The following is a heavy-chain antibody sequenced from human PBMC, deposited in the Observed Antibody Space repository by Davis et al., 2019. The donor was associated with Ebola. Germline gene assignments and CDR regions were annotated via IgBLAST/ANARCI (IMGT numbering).Heavy chain of an antibody. V-gene: IGHV3-23*01. Sequence: LSLTCAASGFTFSSYAMTWVRQAPGKGLEWVSTISGSGDSTYHADSVRGRFAISRDNSKNAVYLQMNSLRIEDTAVYYCASLLGYCIGGSCSAFDYWGQGTLVTVSS. CDR2: ISGSGDST. CDR1: GFTFSSYA. J-gene: IGHJ4*02. CDR3: ASLLGYCIGGSCSAFDY. D-gene: IGHD2-15*01.